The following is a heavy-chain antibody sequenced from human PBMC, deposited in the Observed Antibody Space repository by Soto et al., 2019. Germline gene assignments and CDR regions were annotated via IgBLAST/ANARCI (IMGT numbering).Heavy chain of an antibody. CDR1: GFTFSTYA. Sequence: GGSLRLSCAASGFTFSTYAMSWVRQAPGKGLEWVSSLTDSGGSTFYADSVKGRFTISRDNAKNSLYLQMNSLRAEDTAVYYCAAQRGYSPNWFDPWGQGTLVTVSS. CDR3: AAQRGYSPNWFDP. D-gene: IGHD5-18*01. CDR2: LTDSGGST. V-gene: IGHV3-23*01. J-gene: IGHJ5*02.